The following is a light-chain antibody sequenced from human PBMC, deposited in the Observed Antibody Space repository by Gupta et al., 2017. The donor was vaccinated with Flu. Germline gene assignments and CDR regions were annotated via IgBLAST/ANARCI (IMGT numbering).Light chain of an antibody. Sequence: SYVLTQSPSVSVAPGQTARVTCGGNDIGSKNVHWYQQKPGQAPVVVVWDDTHRPSGISERFSGSNARNTATLTISRAEVGDEADYYCQVWSSSDHAYAFGTGTKVSVL. J-gene: IGLJ1*01. CDR1: DIGSKN. V-gene: IGLV3-21*02. CDR3: QVWSSSDHAYA. CDR2: DDT.